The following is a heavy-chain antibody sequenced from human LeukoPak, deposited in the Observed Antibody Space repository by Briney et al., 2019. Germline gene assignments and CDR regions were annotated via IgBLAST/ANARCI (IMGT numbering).Heavy chain of an antibody. Sequence: SEALSLTCTVSGGSISSYYWRWIRQPPGKGLEWIGDIYHAGSTNYNPSPKSRVTISVDTSKNQFSLRLSSVTAADTAVYYCARPSRQVGPYYGMDIWGQGTTVTVSS. D-gene: IGHD1-26*01. CDR1: GGSISSYY. CDR3: ARPSRQVGPYYGMDI. J-gene: IGHJ6*02. CDR2: IYHAGST. V-gene: IGHV4-59*08.